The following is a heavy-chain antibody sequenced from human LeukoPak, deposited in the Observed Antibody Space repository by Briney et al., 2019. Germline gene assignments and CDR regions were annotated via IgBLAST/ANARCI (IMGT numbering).Heavy chain of an antibody. CDR1: GYTFTSYG. J-gene: IGHJ4*02. CDR2: ISAYNGNT. D-gene: IGHD6-19*01. Sequence: ASVKVSCKASGYTFTSYGISWVRQAPGQGLEWMGWISAYNGNTNYAQKLQGRVTMTTDTSTSTAYMELRSLRSDDTAFYYCAKDNRRHYTSGPNPDSLHWGQGALVTVSS. CDR3: AKDNRRHYTSGPNPDSLH. V-gene: IGHV1-18*01.